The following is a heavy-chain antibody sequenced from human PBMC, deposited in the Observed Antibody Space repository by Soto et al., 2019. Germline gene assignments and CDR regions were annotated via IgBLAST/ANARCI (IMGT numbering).Heavy chain of an antibody. J-gene: IGHJ4*02. CDR3: ARRGENWNYVDY. V-gene: IGHV3-48*02. D-gene: IGHD1-7*01. Sequence: SVKGRFTISRDNAKNSLYLQMNSLRDEDTAVYYCARRGENWNYVDYWGQGTLVTVSS.